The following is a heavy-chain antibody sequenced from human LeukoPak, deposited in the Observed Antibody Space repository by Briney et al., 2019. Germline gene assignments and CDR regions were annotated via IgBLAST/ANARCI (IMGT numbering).Heavy chain of an antibody. J-gene: IGHJ5*02. V-gene: IGHV4-34*01. CDR1: GGSFSGYY. D-gene: IGHD5-24*01. Sequence: KPSETLSLTCAVYGGSFSGYYWSWLRQPPGKGLEWVGEINHSGSTNYNPSLKSRVTISVDTSKTQFSLKLSSVTAADTAVYYCARGKGDGYNFNWFDPWGQGTLVTVSS. CDR2: INHSGST. CDR3: ARGKGDGYNFNWFDP.